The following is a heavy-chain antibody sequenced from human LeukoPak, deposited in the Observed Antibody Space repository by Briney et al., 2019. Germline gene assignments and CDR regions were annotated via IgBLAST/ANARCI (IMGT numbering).Heavy chain of an antibody. J-gene: IGHJ4*02. D-gene: IGHD3-10*01. CDR3: AKATPVTLGITMVRGNPQAPG. V-gene: IGHV3-9*01. CDR2: ISWNSGSR. CDR1: GFTFEDYA. Sequence: GRSLRLSCAASGFTFEDYAMHWVRQAPGKGLEWVSGISWNSGSRGYADSVKVRFTISRDNAKNSLYLQMNSLRAEDTALYYCAKATPVTLGITMVRGNPQAPGWGQGTLVTVSS.